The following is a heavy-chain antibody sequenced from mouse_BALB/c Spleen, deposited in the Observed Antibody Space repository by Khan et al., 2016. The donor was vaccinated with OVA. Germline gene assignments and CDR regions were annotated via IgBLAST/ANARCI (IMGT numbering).Heavy chain of an antibody. CDR1: GYSFTNYW. J-gene: IGHJ3*01. Sequence: QVQLKQSGPQLVRPGASVKISCKASGYSFTNYWMHWVKQRPGQGLEWIGMIDPSDSDTRLNQKFKDKATLTVDKSSSTAYMQLSSPTSEDSAVYVCARNYYGYAGFAYWGQGTLVTVSA. CDR3: ARNYYGYAGFAY. V-gene: IGHV1S126*01. CDR2: IDPSDSDT. D-gene: IGHD2-2*01.